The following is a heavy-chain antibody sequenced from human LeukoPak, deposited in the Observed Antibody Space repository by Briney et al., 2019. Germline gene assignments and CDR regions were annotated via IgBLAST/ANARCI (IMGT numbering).Heavy chain of an antibody. D-gene: IGHD2-2*02. V-gene: IGHV3-23*01. CDR1: GFTFSSYA. CDR2: ISGSGGST. J-gene: IGHJ5*02. Sequence: GGSLRLSCAASGFTFSSYAMSWVRQAPGKGLEWVSAISGSGGSTYYADSAKGRFTISRDNSKNTLYLQMNSLRAEDTAVYYCAKDLTLYRSHWFDPWGQGTLVTVSS. CDR3: AKDLTLYRSHWFDP.